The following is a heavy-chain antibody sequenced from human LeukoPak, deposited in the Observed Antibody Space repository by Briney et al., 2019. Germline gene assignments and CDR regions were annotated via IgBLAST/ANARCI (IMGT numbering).Heavy chain of an antibody. CDR1: GFTFSSYS. Sequence: GGSLRLSCAASGFTFSSYSMNWVRQAPGKGLEWVSYISSSSSTIYYADSVKGRFTISRDNAKNSLYLQMNSLRAEDTAVYYCARIPNLDFWSGYYERGGYYFDYWGQGTLVTVSS. CDR2: ISSSSSTI. CDR3: ARIPNLDFWSGYYERGGYYFDY. J-gene: IGHJ4*02. V-gene: IGHV3-48*01. D-gene: IGHD3-3*01.